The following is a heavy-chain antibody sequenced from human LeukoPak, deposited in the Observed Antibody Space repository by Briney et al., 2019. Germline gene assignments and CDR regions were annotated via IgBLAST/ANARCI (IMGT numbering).Heavy chain of an antibody. J-gene: IGHJ4*02. CDR3: AKYVPYVLRYFDWFPRAGFDY. V-gene: IGHV3-23*01. CDR1: AFTFSSYA. CDR2: ISGSGGST. Sequence: GGSLRLSCAASAFTFSSYAMSWVRQAPGKGMEWVSAISGSGGSTYYADSVKGRFTISRDNSKNTLYLQMNSLRAEDTAVYYCAKYVPYVLRYFDWFPRAGFDYWGQGTLVTVSS. D-gene: IGHD3-9*01.